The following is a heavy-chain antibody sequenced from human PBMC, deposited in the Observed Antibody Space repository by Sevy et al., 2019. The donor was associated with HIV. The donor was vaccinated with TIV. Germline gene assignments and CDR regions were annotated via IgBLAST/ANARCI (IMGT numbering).Heavy chain of an antibody. CDR3: ASRDDYYYYGMDV. Sequence: GGSLRLSCAASGFTFSSYWMSWVRQAPGKGLEWVANIKQDGSEKYYVDSVKGRFTISRDNAKNSLYLQMNSLRAEDTAVYYCASRDDYYYYGMDVWGQGTTVTVSS. CDR1: GFTFSSYW. V-gene: IGHV3-7*01. CDR2: IKQDGSEK. J-gene: IGHJ6*02.